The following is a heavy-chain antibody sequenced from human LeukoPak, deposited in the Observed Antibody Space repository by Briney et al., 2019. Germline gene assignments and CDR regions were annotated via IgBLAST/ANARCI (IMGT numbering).Heavy chain of an antibody. Sequence: ASVKVSCKSSGYTLTANYMHGLRQAPGQGLDCMGRLNPNNCDTTYAQKFQGRVTIARDKSISTDYMELSSLRSDDTAVYYCAREGRNWFDPWGQGTLVTVSS. CDR3: AREGRNWFDP. V-gene: IGHV1-2*06. CDR1: GYTLTANY. CDR2: LNPNNCDT. J-gene: IGHJ5*02.